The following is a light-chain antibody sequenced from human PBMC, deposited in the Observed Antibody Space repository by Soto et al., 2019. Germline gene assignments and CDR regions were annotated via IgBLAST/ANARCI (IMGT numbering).Light chain of an antibody. Sequence: QSALTQPPSASGSPGQSVTISCTGTSSDVGGYNYVSWYQQHPPKAPKLMIYDVSNRPSGVSDRFSGSKSGNTASLTISGLQAEDEADYYCYSYTTSSTYVFGTGTKVTVL. CDR1: SSDVGGYNY. J-gene: IGLJ1*01. CDR3: YSYTTSSTYV. V-gene: IGLV2-14*01. CDR2: DVS.